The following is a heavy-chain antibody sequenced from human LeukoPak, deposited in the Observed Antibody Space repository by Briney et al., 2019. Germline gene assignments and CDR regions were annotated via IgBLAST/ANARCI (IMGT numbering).Heavy chain of an antibody. J-gene: IGHJ4*02. V-gene: IGHV3-48*03. CDR1: GFTFDSYA. CDR2: ISSSGSIV. Sequence: QPGGSLRLSCAASGFTFDSYAMNWVRQAPGKGLEWVSYISSSGSIVYYADFAKGQFTISRDNAKNTLHLQMKSLRAEDTAVYYCAKFRVHTSSRGVGLDYWGQGTLVTVSS. CDR3: AKFRVHTSSRGVGLDY. D-gene: IGHD5-18*01.